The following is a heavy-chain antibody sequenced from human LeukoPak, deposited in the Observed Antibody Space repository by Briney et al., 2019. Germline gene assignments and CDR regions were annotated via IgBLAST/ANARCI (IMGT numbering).Heavy chain of an antibody. Sequence: SETLSLTCAVYGGSFSGYYWSWIRQPPGKGLEWIGEINHSGSTNYNPSLKSRVTISVDTSKNQFSLKLSSVTAADTAVYYCASESGTYCGGDCYSGLYYYYYGMDVWGQGTTVTVSS. CDR2: INHSGST. V-gene: IGHV4-34*01. D-gene: IGHD2-21*02. CDR3: ASESGTYCGGDCYSGLYYYYYGMDV. CDR1: GGSFSGYY. J-gene: IGHJ6*02.